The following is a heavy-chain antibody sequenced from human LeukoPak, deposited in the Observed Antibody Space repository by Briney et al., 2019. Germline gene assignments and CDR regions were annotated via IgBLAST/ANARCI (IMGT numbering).Heavy chain of an antibody. CDR1: GFTFDNYA. CDR3: AKDIAQSIVGLLAYDS. J-gene: IGHJ4*02. CDR2: VSGSGDST. Sequence: GGSLRLSCAASGFTFDNYAMSWVRQAPGKGLEWVSGVSGSGDSTYYADSVKGRFTISRDNSKNTLYVQMSTLRAEDTAVYYCAKDIAQSIVGLLAYDSRGRGTLVTVSS. V-gene: IGHV3-23*01. D-gene: IGHD2-15*01.